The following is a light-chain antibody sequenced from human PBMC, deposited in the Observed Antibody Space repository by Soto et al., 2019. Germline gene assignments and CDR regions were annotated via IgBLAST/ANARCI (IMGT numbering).Light chain of an antibody. J-gene: IGKJ4*01. CDR3: HKYNSAPLT. V-gene: IGKV1-27*01. Sequence: DIQMTQSPSSLSASVVDRVTITCRASHGISNSLAWYQQRPGKVPKLLIYAASTLQSGVPSRFSGSGSGTDFTLTISSLQPEDVATYYCHKYNSAPLTFGGGTKVEIK. CDR1: HGISNS. CDR2: AAS.